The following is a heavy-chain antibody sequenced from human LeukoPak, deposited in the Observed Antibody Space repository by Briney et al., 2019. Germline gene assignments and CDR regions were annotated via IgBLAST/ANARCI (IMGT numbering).Heavy chain of an antibody. CDR1: GGSIRSNKW. CDR3: ARHERNWNNGGY. V-gene: IGHV4-4*02. CDR2: IYHSGST. Sequence: SVTLSLTCAVSGGSIRSNKWWSWVRQPPGKGLEWMGEIYHSGSTNYNPSLKSRVTISVDKSKNLFSPKLDTMTRAGTAVYYCARHERNWNNGGYWGQGTLVTVSS. D-gene: IGHD1/OR15-1a*01. J-gene: IGHJ4*02.